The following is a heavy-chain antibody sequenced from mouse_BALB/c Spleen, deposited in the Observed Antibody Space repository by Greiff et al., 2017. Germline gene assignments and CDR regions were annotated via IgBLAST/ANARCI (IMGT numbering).Heavy chain of an antibody. CDR1: GYSITSGYY. J-gene: IGHJ2*03. V-gene: IGHV3-6*02. CDR2: ISYDGSN. CDR3: AREAFLHFFDY. Sequence: ESGPGLVKPSQSLSLTCSVTGYSITSGYYWNWIRQFPGNKLEWMGYISYDGSNNYNPSLKNRISITRDTSKNQFFLKLNSVTTEDTATYYCAREAFLHFFDYGGQSTSLTVSS.